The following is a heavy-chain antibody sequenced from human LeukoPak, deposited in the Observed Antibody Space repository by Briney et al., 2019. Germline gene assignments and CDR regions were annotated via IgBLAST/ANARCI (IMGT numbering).Heavy chain of an antibody. V-gene: IGHV3-23*01. CDR2: IDGSGTRT. CDR3: ARDRGGYSTDFDW. J-gene: IGHJ4*02. D-gene: IGHD5-12*01. CDR1: GFTFSSSV. Sequence: GGSLRLSCAASGFTFSSSVMSWVCQAPGKGPEWVSTIDGSGTRTFYALSFNGRFIISRDNSMNTLYLQMDGLRAEDTAVYYCARDRGGYSTDFDWWGQGALVTVSS.